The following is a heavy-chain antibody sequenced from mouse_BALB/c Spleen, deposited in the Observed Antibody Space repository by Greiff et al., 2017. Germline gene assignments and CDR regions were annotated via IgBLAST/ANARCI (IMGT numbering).Heavy chain of an antibody. CDR1: GFTFSSYT. J-gene: IGHJ4*01. V-gene: IGHV5-12-2*01. CDR3: ARLGDYDGYYAMDY. Sequence: EVMLVESGGGLVQPGGSLKLSCAASGFTFSSYTMSWVRQTPEKRLEWVAYISNGGGSTYYPDTVKGRFTISRDNAKNTLYLQMSSLKSEDTAMYYCARLGDYDGYYAMDYWGQGTSVTVSS. D-gene: IGHD2-4*01. CDR2: ISNGGGST.